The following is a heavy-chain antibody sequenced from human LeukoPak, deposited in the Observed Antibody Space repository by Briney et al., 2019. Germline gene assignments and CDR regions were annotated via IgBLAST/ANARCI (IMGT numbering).Heavy chain of an antibody. Sequence: GGSLRLSCAASGFTFRSYTMHWVRQAQGKGLEWVAVISYDGSNKYYADSVKGRFTISRDNSKNTLHLRMNSLRTEDTAVYYCARGGPGYFDYWGQGTLVTVSS. V-gene: IGHV3-30*04. CDR1: GFTFRSYT. CDR3: ARGGPGYFDY. CDR2: ISYDGSNK. J-gene: IGHJ4*02.